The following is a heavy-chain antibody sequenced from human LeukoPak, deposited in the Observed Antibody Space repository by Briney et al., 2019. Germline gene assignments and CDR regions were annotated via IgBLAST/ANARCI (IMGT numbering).Heavy chain of an antibody. V-gene: IGHV4-59*01. J-gene: IGHJ3*02. CDR1: GGSISSYY. CDR2: IYYSGST. Sequence: SETLSLTCTVSGGSISSYYWSWIRQPPGKGLEWIGYIYYSGSTNYNPSLKSRVTISVDTSKNQFSLKLSSVTAADTAVYYCARGFYCSSTSCHKAFDIWGQGTMVTVSS. CDR3: ARGFYCSSTSCHKAFDI. D-gene: IGHD2-2*02.